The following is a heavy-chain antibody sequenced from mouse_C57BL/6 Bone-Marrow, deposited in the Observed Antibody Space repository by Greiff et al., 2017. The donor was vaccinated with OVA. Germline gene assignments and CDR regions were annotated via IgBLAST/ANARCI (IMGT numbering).Heavy chain of an antibody. CDR3: TRGGNYCYAMDY. D-gene: IGHD2-1*01. J-gene: IGHJ4*01. V-gene: IGHV14-4*01. Sequence: EVKLQESGAELVRPGASVKLSCTASGFNIKDDYMHWVKQRPEQGLEWIGWIDPENGDTEYASKFQGKATITADTSSNTAYLQLSSLTSEDTAVYYCTRGGNYCYAMDYWGQGTSVTVSS. CDR2: IDPENGDT. CDR1: GFNIKDDY.